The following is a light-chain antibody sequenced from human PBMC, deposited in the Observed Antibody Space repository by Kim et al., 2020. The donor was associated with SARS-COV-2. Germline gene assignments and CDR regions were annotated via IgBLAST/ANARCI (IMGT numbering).Light chain of an antibody. CDR2: TAS. V-gene: IGKV1-39*01. Sequence: DIQMTQSPSSLSASVGDRVTITCRASQDISRYLNWYQQKPGKAPKLLIYTASSLQSGLPSRFTGSGSETDFTLTISSLQPEDFSTYYCQQTYSASRTFGQGTKVDIK. J-gene: IGKJ1*01. CDR1: QDISRY. CDR3: QQTYSASRT.